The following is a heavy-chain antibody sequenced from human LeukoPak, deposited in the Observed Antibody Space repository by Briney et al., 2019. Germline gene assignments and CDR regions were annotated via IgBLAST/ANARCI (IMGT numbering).Heavy chain of an antibody. CDR3: ASGPYPAAGTDHQFDY. CDR1: GASISSYY. J-gene: IGHJ4*02. V-gene: IGHV4-59*01. Sequence: PSETLSLTCTVSGASISSYYWSWIRQPPGKGLEWIGYIYYSGSTKYNPSLKSRVTISVDTSKNQFSLKVSSVTAEVTAVYYCASGPYPAAGTDHQFDYWGQGTLVTVSS. CDR2: IYYSGST. D-gene: IGHD6-13*01.